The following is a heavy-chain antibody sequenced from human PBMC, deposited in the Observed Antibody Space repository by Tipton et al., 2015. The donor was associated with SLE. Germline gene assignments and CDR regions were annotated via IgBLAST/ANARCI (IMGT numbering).Heavy chain of an antibody. CDR1: GGSIGISDYS. V-gene: IGHV4-39*01. D-gene: IGHD2-8*01. CDR3: VRTNRGCFDY. CDR2: VYYSGTT. J-gene: IGHJ4*02. Sequence: PGLVKPSETLSLSCSVSGGSIGISDYSWGWVRQPPGKGLEWIGNVYYSGTTYHNPSLTGRVSMSVDASRNQFSLKLISVTAADTAVYYCVRTNRGCFDYWGQGTLVTVSS.